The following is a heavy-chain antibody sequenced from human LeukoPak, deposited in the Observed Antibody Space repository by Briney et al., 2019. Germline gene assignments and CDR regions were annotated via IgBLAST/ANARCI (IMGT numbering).Heavy chain of an antibody. CDR1: GSTFSSYS. CDR3: ASGSTWSGFDYYSMDV. V-gene: IGHV3-21*01. D-gene: IGHD3-3*01. CDR2: ISSSSSYI. Sequence: GGSLRLSCAASGSTFSSYSMNWVRQAPGKGLEWVSSISSSSSYIYYAEPVKGRFTISRDNAKNSLYLQMNSRRAEDTAVYHCASGSTWSGFDYYSMDVWGKGTTVTVSS. J-gene: IGHJ6*03.